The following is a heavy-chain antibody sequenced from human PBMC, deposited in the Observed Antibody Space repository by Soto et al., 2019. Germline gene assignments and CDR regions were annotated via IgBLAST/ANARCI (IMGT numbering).Heavy chain of an antibody. Sequence: QVQLVQSGAEVKKPGASVKVSCKASGYTFTSYDINWVRQATGQGLEWMGWMNPNSGNTGYAQKFQGRVTMTRNTSISTAYMELSSRRSEDTAVYYCARGLWFGELGSYYYYMDVWGKGTTVTVSS. CDR3: ARGLWFGELGSYYYYMDV. CDR2: MNPNSGNT. V-gene: IGHV1-8*01. D-gene: IGHD3-10*01. CDR1: GYTFTSYD. J-gene: IGHJ6*03.